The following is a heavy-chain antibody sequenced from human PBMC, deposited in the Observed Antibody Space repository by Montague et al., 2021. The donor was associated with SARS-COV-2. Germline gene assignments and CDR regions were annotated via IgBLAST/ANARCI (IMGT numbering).Heavy chain of an antibody. CDR1: GGSISSYY. CDR3: ARGDVEMATIKSGGPFYHLDY. D-gene: IGHD5-24*01. CDR2: IYYSGSI. Sequence: SETLSLTCTVSGGSISSYYWSWIRQPPGKGLEWIEYIYYSGSINXNPSLKSPVTISVDTSKNQFSLKLSSVTAADTAVYYCARGDVEMATIKSGGPFYHLDYWGQGTLVTVSS. J-gene: IGHJ4*02. V-gene: IGHV4-59*13.